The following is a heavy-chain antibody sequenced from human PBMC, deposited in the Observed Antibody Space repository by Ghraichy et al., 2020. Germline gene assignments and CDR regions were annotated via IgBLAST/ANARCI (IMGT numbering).Heavy chain of an antibody. J-gene: IGHJ4*02. CDR1: GFTFSSYA. V-gene: IGHV3-30-3*01. D-gene: IGHD6-19*01. Sequence: GGSLRLSCAASGFTFSSYAMHWVRQAPGKGLEWVAVISYDGSNKYYADSVKGRFTISRDNSKNTLYLQMNSLRAEDTAVYYCARPYEQWLVPCDYWGQGTLVTVSS. CDR3: ARPYEQWLVPCDY. CDR2: ISYDGSNK.